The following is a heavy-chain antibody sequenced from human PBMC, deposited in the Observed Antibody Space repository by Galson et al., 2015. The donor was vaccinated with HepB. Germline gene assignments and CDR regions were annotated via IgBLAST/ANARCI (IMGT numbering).Heavy chain of an antibody. D-gene: IGHD1-26*01. CDR3: AKGYSGSYSKQYYFDY. CDR1: GFTFSSYA. CDR2: ISGSGGST. V-gene: IGHV3-23*01. J-gene: IGHJ4*02. Sequence: SLRLSCAASGFTFSSYAMSWVRQAPGKGLEWVSAISGSGGSTYYADSVKGRFTISRDNSKNTLYLQMNSLRAEDTAVYYCAKGYSGSYSKQYYFDYWGQGTLVTVSS.